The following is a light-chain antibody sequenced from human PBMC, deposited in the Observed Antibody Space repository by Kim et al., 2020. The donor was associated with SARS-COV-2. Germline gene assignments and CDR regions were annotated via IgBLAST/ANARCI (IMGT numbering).Light chain of an antibody. CDR3: GTWDSSLNAVL. J-gene: IGLJ2*01. CDR2: DNN. V-gene: IGLV1-51*01. Sequence: GWKVTSSCSGSTSNIGNNYVSWYQQLPGTAHNLLIYDNNKRPSGIPDRFSGSKSGTSATLGITGLQTGDEADYYCGTWDSSLNAVLYGGGTQLTVL. CDR1: TSNIGNNY.